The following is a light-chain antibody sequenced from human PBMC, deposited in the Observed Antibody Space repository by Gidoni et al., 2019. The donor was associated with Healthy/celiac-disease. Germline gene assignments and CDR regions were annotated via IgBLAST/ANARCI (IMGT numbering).Light chain of an antibody. CDR1: SSDVGSYNL. Sequence: QSALTQPASVSGSPGQSITISCTGTSSDVGSYNLVSWYQQHPGKAPKLMIYEGSKRPSGVSTRFSGSKAGNTASLTISGLQADDEADYYCCSYAGSSTFDWVFGGGTKLTVL. V-gene: IGLV2-23*03. CDR3: CSYAGSSTFDWV. J-gene: IGLJ3*02. CDR2: EGS.